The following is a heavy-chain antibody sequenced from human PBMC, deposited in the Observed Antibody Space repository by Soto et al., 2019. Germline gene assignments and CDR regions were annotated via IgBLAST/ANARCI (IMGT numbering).Heavy chain of an antibody. CDR2: IDQDGSER. V-gene: IGHV3-7*01. J-gene: IGHJ4*02. D-gene: IGHD3-16*01. Sequence: EVQLVESGGGLVQPGESLRLSCAASGCTFSTYWMTWVRQPPGKGLEWVANIDQDGSERYYVDSVRGRFTISRDNAKNSLYLQMNSLGVEDTAVYYCLCGGNFFVYWGQGTLVTVSP. CDR3: LCGGNFFVY. CDR1: GCTFSTYW.